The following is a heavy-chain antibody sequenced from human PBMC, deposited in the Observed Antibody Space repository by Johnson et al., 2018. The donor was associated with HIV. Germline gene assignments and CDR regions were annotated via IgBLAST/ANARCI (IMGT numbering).Heavy chain of an antibody. D-gene: IGHD1-26*01. Sequence: VQLVESGGGLIQPGGSLRLSCVASGFTVRKGLEWVSVIYSGGSTYYADSVKGRFTISRDNSKNTLYLQMNSLRAEDTAVYYCAKDLPRIRIPTKDDAFDIWGQGTMVTVSS. V-gene: IGHV3-66*03. J-gene: IGHJ3*02. CDR3: AKDLPRIRIPTKDDAFDI. CDR2: IYSGGST. CDR1: GFTV.